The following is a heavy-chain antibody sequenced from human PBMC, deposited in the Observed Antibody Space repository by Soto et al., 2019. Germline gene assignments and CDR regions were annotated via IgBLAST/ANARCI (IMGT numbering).Heavy chain of an antibody. Sequence: GGSLRLSCAASGFTFSSYWMHWVRQAPGKGLVWVSRINSDGSSTSYADSVKGRFTISRDNAKNTLYLQMDSLRAEDTAVYYCARAGIAAAGPDAFDIWGQGTMVTVSS. D-gene: IGHD6-13*01. V-gene: IGHV3-74*01. J-gene: IGHJ3*02. CDR3: ARAGIAAAGPDAFDI. CDR1: GFTFSSYW. CDR2: INSDGSST.